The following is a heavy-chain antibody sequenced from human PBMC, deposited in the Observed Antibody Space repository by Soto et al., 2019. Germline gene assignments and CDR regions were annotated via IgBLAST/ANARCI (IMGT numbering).Heavy chain of an antibody. CDR3: ARVYRSSTSCPYYFDY. Sequence: ASVKVSCKASGYTFTSYGISWVRQAPGQGLEWMGWISVYNGNTNYAQKLQGRVTMTTDTSTSTAYMELRSLRSDDTAVYYCARVYRSSTSCPYYFDYWGHGTLVTVSS. D-gene: IGHD2-2*01. CDR1: GYTFTSYG. V-gene: IGHV1-18*01. CDR2: ISVYNGNT. J-gene: IGHJ4*01.